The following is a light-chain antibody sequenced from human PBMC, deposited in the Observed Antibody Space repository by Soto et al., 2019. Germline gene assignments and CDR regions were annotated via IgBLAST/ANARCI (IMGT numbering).Light chain of an antibody. CDR2: DAS. V-gene: IGKV3-11*01. J-gene: IGKJ4*01. CDR1: QSVSSY. CDR3: QQRSNWPPLT. Sequence: ELVLTQSPATLAFSAGERATLSCRASQSVSSYLAWYQQKPGQAPRLLIYDASNRATGIPARFSGSGSGTDFTLTISSLEPEDFAVYYCQQRSNWPPLTFGGGTKVDIK.